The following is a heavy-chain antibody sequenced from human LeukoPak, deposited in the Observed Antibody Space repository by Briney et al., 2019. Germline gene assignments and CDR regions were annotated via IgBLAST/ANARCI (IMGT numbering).Heavy chain of an antibody. Sequence: SETLSLTCTVPGGSISSYYWSWIRQPPGKGLEWIGYIYYSGSTNYNPSLKSRVTISVDTSKNQFSLKLSSVTAADTAVYYCARGLYLGVVTYYYYYYGMDVWGQGTTVTVSS. CDR3: ARGLYLGVVTYYYYYYGMDV. CDR1: GGSISSYY. V-gene: IGHV4-59*01. D-gene: IGHD3-3*01. CDR2: IYYSGST. J-gene: IGHJ6*02.